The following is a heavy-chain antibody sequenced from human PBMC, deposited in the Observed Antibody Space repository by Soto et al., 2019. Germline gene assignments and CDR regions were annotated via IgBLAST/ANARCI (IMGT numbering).Heavy chain of an antibody. CDR1: GASISSGAYS. CDR3: ARISDSGWTSGRVDY. J-gene: IGHJ4*02. Sequence: QLQLQESGSGLVKPSQTLSLTCAVSGASISSGAYSWSWIRQPPGKGLEWIGYIYYSGRTAYNPSLKSRVTISVDRSKNQFSLKLSSVTAADTAVYYCARISDSGWTSGRVDYWGQGTLVTVSS. V-gene: IGHV4-30-2*01. D-gene: IGHD6-19*01. CDR2: IYYSGRT.